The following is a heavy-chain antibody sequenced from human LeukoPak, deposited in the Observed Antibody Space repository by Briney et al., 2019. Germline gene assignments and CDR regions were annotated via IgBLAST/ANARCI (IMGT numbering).Heavy chain of an antibody. CDR1: GGPISSSSYY. J-gene: IGHJ6*03. CDR2: IYYSGST. CDR3: ARRELRFLEWLGKEYYYMDV. Sequence: SETLSLTCTVSGGPISSSSYYWGWIRQPPGKGLEWIGSIYYSGSTYYNPSLKSRVTISVDTSKNQFSLKLSSVTAADTAVYYCARRELRFLEWLGKEYYYMDVWGKGTTVTVSS. V-gene: IGHV4-39*01. D-gene: IGHD3-3*01.